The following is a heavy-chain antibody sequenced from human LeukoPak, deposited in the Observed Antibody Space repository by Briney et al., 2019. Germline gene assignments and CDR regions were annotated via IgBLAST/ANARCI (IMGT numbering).Heavy chain of an antibody. CDR2: ISYSGST. V-gene: IGHV4-59*08. D-gene: IGHD6-19*01. CDR3: ARHWSSSGWLIDY. J-gene: IGHJ4*02. Sequence: SETLSLTCTVSGGSISIDYWSWTRQPPGKGLEWIGYISYSGSTNYNPSLKSRVTILKDTSKNQFSLKVSSVTAADTAVYYCARHWSSSGWLIDYWGQGTLVTVSS. CDR1: GGSISIDY.